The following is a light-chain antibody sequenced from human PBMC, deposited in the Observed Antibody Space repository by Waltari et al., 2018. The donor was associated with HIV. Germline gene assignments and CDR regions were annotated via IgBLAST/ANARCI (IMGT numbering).Light chain of an antibody. CDR2: DDV. CDR1: NIGRTS. CDR3: QVWDRSYKEAV. Sequence: SYVLTQAPSVSVAPGQTATISCGNIGRTSVPWYRQKPRRAPLLVFADDVGRLSGVPGRISGARSGGRATLTSSGVEAGDEADYYCQVWDRSYKEAVFGGGT. J-gene: IGLJ2*01. V-gene: IGLV3-21*02.